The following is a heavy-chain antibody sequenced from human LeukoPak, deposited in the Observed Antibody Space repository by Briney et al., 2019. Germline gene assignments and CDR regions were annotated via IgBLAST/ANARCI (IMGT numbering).Heavy chain of an antibody. CDR3: AGSMAVAGLSFDY. J-gene: IGHJ4*02. CDR1: GGSISSGNYY. V-gene: IGHV4-39*07. D-gene: IGHD6-19*01. CDR2: INDTGST. Sequence: PSQTLSLTCTVSGGSISSGNYYWSWIRQPPGKGLEWIGEINDTGSTEYNPSLKSRVTISVDTSKNQFSLKLSSVTAADTAVYYCAGSMAVAGLSFDYWGQGTLVTVSS.